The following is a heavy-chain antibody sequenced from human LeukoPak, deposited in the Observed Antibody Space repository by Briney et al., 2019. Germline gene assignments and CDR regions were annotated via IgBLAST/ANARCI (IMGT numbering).Heavy chain of an antibody. J-gene: IGHJ3*02. V-gene: IGHV3-74*01. CDR3: ARGSIHNAFDI. Sequence: PGGSLRLSCAASGFTFSSYWMHWVRQAPEKGLVWVSRINSDGSSTSYADSVKGRFTISRDNAKNTLYLQMNSLRAEDTAVYYCARGSIHNAFDIWGQGTMVTVSS. CDR1: GFTFSSYW. CDR2: INSDGSST. D-gene: IGHD2-21*01.